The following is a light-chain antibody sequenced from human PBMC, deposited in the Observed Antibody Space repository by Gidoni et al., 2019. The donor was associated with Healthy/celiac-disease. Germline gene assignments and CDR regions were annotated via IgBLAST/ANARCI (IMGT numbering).Light chain of an antibody. CDR3: SSYTSSSTLVV. V-gene: IGLV2-14*01. CDR1: SSDVGGYNY. CDR2: DVS. Sequence: QSALTQPASVSGSPGQSSTISCTGTSSDVGGYNYVSWYQQHPGKAPKLMIYDVSNRPSGVSNRFSGSTSGNTASLTISGLQAEDEADYYCSSYTSSSTLVVFGGGTKLTVL. J-gene: IGLJ2*01.